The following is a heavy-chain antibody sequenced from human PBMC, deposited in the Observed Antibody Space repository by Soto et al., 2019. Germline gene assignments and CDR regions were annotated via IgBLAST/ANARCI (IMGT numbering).Heavy chain of an antibody. V-gene: IGHV3-33*01. CDR3: ARNRYSSSPAWVDV. CDR1: EFTLSSYG. Sequence: QVQLVESGGGVVQPGRSLRLSCAAPEFTLSSYGMHWVRQAPGKGLEWVAVIWYDGTNEYYAESVKGRFTISRDNSKNTLYLQMNSLRAEDTGVYYCARNRYSSSPAWVDVWGQGTTVTVSS. D-gene: IGHD6-6*01. CDR2: IWYDGTNE. J-gene: IGHJ6*02.